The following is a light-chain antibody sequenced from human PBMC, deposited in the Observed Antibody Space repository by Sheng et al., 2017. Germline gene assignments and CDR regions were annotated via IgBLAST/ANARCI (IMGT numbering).Light chain of an antibody. CDR3: QQRANWPLT. Sequence: EIVLTQSPATLSLSPGDRAALSCRASQSISSYLAWYQQKPGQAPRLLIYNGSNRATGIPARFSGSGSGTDFTLTISSLEPEDFAVYYCQQRANWPLTFGGGPRWRSN. V-gene: IGKV3-11*01. CDR1: QSISSY. J-gene: IGKJ4*01. CDR2: NGS.